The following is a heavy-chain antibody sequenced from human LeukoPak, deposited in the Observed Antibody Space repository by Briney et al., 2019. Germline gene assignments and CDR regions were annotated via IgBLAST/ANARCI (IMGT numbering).Heavy chain of an antibody. Sequence: KSSETLSLTCAVYGGSFSGYYWSWIRQPPGKGLEWIGSIYYSGSTYYNPSLKSRVTISVDTSKNQFSLKLSSVTAADTAVYYCARRLEITTMIVWFDPWGQGTLVTVSS. CDR2: IYYSGST. J-gene: IGHJ5*02. D-gene: IGHD3-22*01. V-gene: IGHV4-34*01. CDR3: ARRLEITTMIVWFDP. CDR1: GGSFSGYY.